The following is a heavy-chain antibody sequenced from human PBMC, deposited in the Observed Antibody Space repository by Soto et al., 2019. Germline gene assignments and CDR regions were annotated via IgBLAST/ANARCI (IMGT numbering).Heavy chain of an antibody. CDR2: SRGGGSNT. J-gene: IGHJ4*02. D-gene: IGHD4-4*01. V-gene: IGHV3-23*01. Sequence: GGDLSQGCPASGVEVVRRCISWVRPAPGQRVGWVSGSRGGGSNTFYADYVKGRFTISRDNSKNTLLLQMNSLGAEDTAVYDCAKDSNKYSSSLRGRYFDYWGQGIGVTVSS. CDR1: GVEVVRRC. CDR3: AKDSNKYSSSLRGRYFDY.